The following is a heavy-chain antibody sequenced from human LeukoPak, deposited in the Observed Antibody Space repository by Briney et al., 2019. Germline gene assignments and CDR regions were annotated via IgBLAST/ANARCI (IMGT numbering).Heavy chain of an antibody. Sequence: GGSLRLSCAASGFTFSSYSMNWVRQAPGKGLEWVSSISSSSYIYYADSVKGRFTISRDNAKNSLYLQMNSLRAEDTAVYYCAREGFGGLYRYWGQGTLVTVSS. V-gene: IGHV3-21*01. CDR3: AREGFGGLYRY. CDR1: GFTFSSYS. CDR2: ISSSSYI. D-gene: IGHD3-16*01. J-gene: IGHJ4*02.